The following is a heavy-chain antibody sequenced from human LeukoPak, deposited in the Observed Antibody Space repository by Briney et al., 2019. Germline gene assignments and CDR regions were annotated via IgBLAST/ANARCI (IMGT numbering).Heavy chain of an antibody. CDR2: INHSGST. J-gene: IGHJ4*02. CDR1: GGSFSGYY. CDR3: ARGSGWYQAAFDY. V-gene: IGHV4-34*01. D-gene: IGHD6-19*01. Sequence: PSETLSLTCAVYGGSFSGYYWSWIRQPPGKGLEWIGEINHSGSTNYNPSLKSRVTISADTSKNQFSLKLSSVTAADTAVYYCARGSGWYQAAFDYWGQGTLVTVSS.